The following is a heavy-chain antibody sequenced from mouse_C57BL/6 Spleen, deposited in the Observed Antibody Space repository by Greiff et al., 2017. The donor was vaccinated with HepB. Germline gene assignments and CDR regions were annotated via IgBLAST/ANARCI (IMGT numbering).Heavy chain of an antibody. J-gene: IGHJ1*03. D-gene: IGHD2-1*01. CDR2: IYPGSGST. V-gene: IGHV1-55*01. CDR1: GYTFTSYW. CDR3: ARYGNWYFDV. Sequence: QVQLQQPGAELVKPGASVKMSCKASGYTFTSYWITWVKQRPGQGLEWIGDIYPGSGSTNYNEKFKSKATLTVDTSSSTAYMQLSSLTSEDTAVYYCARYGNWYFDVWGTGTTVTVSS.